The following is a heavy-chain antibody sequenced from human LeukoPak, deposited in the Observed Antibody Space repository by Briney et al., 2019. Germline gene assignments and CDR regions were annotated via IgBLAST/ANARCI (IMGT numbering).Heavy chain of an antibody. V-gene: IGHV3-33*01. CDR1: GFTFSSYG. CDR3: ARDLVAGTLSRGMDV. CDR2: IWYDGSNK. J-gene: IGHJ6*02. D-gene: IGHD6-19*01. Sequence: PGRSLRLSCAASGFTFSSYGMHWVRQAPGKGLEWVAVIWYDGSNKYYADSVKGRFTISRDNSKNTLYLQMNSLRAEDTAVYYCARDLVAGTLSRGMDVWGQGTTVTVSS.